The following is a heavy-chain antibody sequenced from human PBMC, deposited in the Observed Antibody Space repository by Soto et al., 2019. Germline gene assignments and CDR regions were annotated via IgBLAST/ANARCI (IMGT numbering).Heavy chain of an antibody. D-gene: IGHD1-26*01. CDR3: ARGDPTTKYYGMDV. V-gene: IGHV4-59*01. Sequence: PSETLSLTCTVSGGSISGYYWSWIRQPPGKGLEWIGYIYYSGSTNYNPSLKSRVTISVDTSKNQFSLKLSSVTAADTAVYYCARGDPTTKYYGMDVWGQGTTVTVSS. CDR1: GGSISGYY. CDR2: IYYSGST. J-gene: IGHJ6*02.